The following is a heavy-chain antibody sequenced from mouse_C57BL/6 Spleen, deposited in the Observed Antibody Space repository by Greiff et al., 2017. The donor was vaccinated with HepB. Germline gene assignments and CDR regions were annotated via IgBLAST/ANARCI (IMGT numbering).Heavy chain of an antibody. CDR3: ATFYYDYDEYYFDY. Sequence: VQLQQSGPELVKPGASVKISCKASGYTFTDYYMNWVKQSHGKSLEWIGDINPNNGGTSYNQKFKGKATLTVEKSSSTAYMELRSLTSEDSAVYYCATFYYDYDEYYFDYWGQGTTLTVSS. D-gene: IGHD2-4*01. CDR2: INPNNGGT. V-gene: IGHV1-26*01. CDR1: GYTFTDYY. J-gene: IGHJ2*01.